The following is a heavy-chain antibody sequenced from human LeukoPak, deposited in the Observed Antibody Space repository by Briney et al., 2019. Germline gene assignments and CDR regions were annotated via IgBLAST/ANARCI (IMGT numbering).Heavy chain of an antibody. CDR1: GYTFTSYY. CDR3: ARGDSSGYYPPAGPFDY. D-gene: IGHD3-22*01. J-gene: IGHJ4*02. V-gene: IGHV1-46*01. Sequence: GASVKVSCKASGYTFTSYYMHWVRQAPGQGLEWMGIINPSGGSTSYAQKFQGRVTMTRDMSTSTVYMELSSLGSEDTAVYYCARGDSSGYYPPAGPFDYWGQGTLVTVSS. CDR2: INPSGGST.